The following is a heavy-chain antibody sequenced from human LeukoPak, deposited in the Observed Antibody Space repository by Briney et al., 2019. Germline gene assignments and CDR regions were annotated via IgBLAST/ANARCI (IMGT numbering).Heavy chain of an antibody. J-gene: IGHJ4*02. V-gene: IGHV3-53*01. CDR2: IYSECTT. CDR1: GLSVPGNY. Sequence: PGWSLTHSCAASGLSVPGNYISWLRQAPGKGVEGVAVIYSECTTNYADSVKGRFTISRDNSQNTVYLQMNSLRVADTAVYYCARDRRSGYEASGFDYWGQGTLVTVSS. D-gene: IGHD1-26*01. CDR3: ARDRRSGYEASGFDY.